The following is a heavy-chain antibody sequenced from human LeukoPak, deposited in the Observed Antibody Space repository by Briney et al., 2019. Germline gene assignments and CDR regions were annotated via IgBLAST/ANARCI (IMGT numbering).Heavy chain of an antibody. CDR3: AKEPRRDIVATTGDY. V-gene: IGHV3-23*01. Sequence: PGGSLRLSCAASGFTFSSYAMSWVRQAPGKGLESVSAISGSGGSTYYADSVKGRFTISRDNSKNTLYLQMNSLRAEDTAVYYCAKEPRRDIVATTGDYWGEGTLVTVSS. CDR2: ISGSGGST. CDR1: GFTFSSYA. D-gene: IGHD5-12*01. J-gene: IGHJ4*02.